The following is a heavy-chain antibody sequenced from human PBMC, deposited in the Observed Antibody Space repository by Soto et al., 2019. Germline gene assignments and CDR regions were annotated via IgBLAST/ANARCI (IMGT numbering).Heavy chain of an antibody. Sequence: SETLSLTCTVSGGSISSSSYYWGWIRQPPGKGLEWIGSIYYSGSTYYNPSLKSRVTISVDTSKNQFSLKLSSVTAADTAVYYCATQSSGWYVNWFDPWGQGTLVTVSS. J-gene: IGHJ5*02. D-gene: IGHD6-19*01. CDR2: IYYSGST. V-gene: IGHV4-39*01. CDR1: GGSISSSSYY. CDR3: ATQSSGWYVNWFDP.